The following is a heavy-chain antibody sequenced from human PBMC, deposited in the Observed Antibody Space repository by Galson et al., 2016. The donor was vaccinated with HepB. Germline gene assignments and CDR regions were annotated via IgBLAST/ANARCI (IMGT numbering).Heavy chain of an antibody. V-gene: IGHV4-30-2*01. Sequence: TLSLTCAVSGDSISSGGNSWSWIRQPPGKGLEWIGYIHHRGSTYYNPSLKSRVTISVDRSKNQSSLNLSSVTAVDTAVYFCARVVVYAAFRWGKKKEEYYFDYWGQGTLVTVSS. J-gene: IGHJ4*02. D-gene: IGHD2-8*02. CDR1: GDSISSGGNS. CDR2: IHHRGST. CDR3: ARVVVYAAFRWGKKKEEYYFDY.